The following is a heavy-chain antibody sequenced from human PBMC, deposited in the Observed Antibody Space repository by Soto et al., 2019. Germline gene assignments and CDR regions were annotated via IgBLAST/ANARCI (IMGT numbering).Heavy chain of an antibody. D-gene: IGHD2-15*01. CDR3: AKDPPVVAATPGSDY. J-gene: IGHJ4*02. CDR1: GFTFSSYG. CDR2: ISYDGSNK. Sequence: QVQLVESGGGVVQPGRSLRLSCAASGFTFSSYGMHWVRQAPGKGLEWVAVISYDGSNKYYADSVKGRFTISRDNSKNPLYLQMNSLRAEDTAVYYCAKDPPVVAATPGSDYWGQGTLVTVSS. V-gene: IGHV3-30*18.